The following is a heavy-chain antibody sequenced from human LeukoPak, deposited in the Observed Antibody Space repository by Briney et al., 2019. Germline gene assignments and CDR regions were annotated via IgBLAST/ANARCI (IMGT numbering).Heavy chain of an antibody. CDR1: GFTFSDYY. CDR3: ARDDVAAMVGGDY. CDR2: ISGSGSTI. D-gene: IGHD5-18*01. V-gene: IGHV3-11*04. J-gene: IGHJ4*02. Sequence: GGSLRLSCAAPGFTFSDYYMSWIRQAPGKGLEWVSYISGSGSTIYYADSVKGRFTISRDNAKNSPYLQMNSLRAEDTAVYYCARDDVAAMVGGDYWGQGTLVTVSS.